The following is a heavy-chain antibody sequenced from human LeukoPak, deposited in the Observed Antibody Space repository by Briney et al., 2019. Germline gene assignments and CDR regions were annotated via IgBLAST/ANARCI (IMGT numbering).Heavy chain of an antibody. V-gene: IGHV3-13*04. CDR1: GFTFSSYD. CDR3: ARGARGMDV. Sequence: GGSLRLSCAASGFTFSSYDMHWVRQATGKGLEWVSTIGAAGDTYYPGSVKGRFTIFRENAKNSLYLQMNSLRAGDTAVYYCARGARGMDVWGQGTTVSVSS. J-gene: IGHJ6*02. CDR2: IGAAGDT.